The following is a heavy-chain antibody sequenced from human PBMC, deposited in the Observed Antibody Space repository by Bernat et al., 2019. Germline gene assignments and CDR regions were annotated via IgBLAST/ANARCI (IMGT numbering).Heavy chain of an antibody. D-gene: IGHD2-15*01. CDR2: ISYDGSNK. CDR3: AKDRYCSGGGCYTFEY. V-gene: IGHV3-30*18. Sequence: QVQLVESGGGVVQPGRSLRLSCAASRFTFSTYGMHWVRQAPGKGLEWVAVISYDGSNKYYADSVKGRLTISRDNSKNTLYLQMDSLRTEDTAVYYCAKDRYCSGGGCYTFEYWGQGTQVTVSS. CDR1: RFTFSTYG. J-gene: IGHJ4*02.